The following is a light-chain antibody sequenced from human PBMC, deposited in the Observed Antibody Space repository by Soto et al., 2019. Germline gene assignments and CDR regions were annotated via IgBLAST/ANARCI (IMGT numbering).Light chain of an antibody. CDR1: SSDVGGYNF. CDR3: SSYTGSGTLI. J-gene: IGLJ2*01. CDR2: GVT. Sequence: QSVLTQPASVSGSPGQSITISCTGTSSDVGGYNFVSWYQQHPGKAPKLMVYGVTNRPSGVSYRFSGSKSGNTASLTISGLQAEDEADYFCSSYTGSGTLIFGGGTKLTVL. V-gene: IGLV2-14*01.